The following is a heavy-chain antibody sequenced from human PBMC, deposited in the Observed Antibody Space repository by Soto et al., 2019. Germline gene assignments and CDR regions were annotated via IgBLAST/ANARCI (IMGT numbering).Heavy chain of an antibody. CDR1: VFTVSSDY. V-gene: IGHV3-53*01. Sequence: GGSLVLSCASSVFTVSSDYMSWVRQAPGKGLEWVSDIYSGGSTYYADSVKGRFTISRDSSMNTVYLQMNSLRAEDTAVYYCARERDGYNTNWFDPWGQGTMVTVSS. CDR2: IYSGGST. CDR3: ARERDGYNTNWFDP. D-gene: IGHD2-8*01. J-gene: IGHJ5*02.